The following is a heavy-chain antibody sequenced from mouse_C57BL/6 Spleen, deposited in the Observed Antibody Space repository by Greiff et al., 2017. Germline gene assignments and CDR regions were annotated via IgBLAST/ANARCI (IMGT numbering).Heavy chain of an antibody. V-gene: IGHV5-4*03. CDR1: GFTFSSYA. J-gene: IGHJ2*01. Sequence: EVKLVESGGGLVKPGGSLKLSCAASGFTFSSYAMSWVRQTPEKRLEWVATISAGGSYTSYPDNVKGRFTISRDTAKNNLYLQLSHLKSEDTAMYYCARGRVDYWGQGTTLTVSS. CDR3: ARGRVDY. CDR2: ISAGGSYT.